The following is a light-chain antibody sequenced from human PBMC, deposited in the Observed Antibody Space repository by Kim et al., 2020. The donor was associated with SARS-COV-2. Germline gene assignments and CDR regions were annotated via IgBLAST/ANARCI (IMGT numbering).Light chain of an antibody. Sequence: DIQMTQSPSTLSASVRDRVTITCRASQSVSSWLAWYQQKPGKAPKLLIYKSSILERGVPSRFSGSGSGTEFTLTISSLQPDDFATYYCQQYNSYWTFGQGTKGDIK. CDR3: QQYNSYWT. CDR1: QSVSSW. J-gene: IGKJ1*01. CDR2: KSS. V-gene: IGKV1-5*03.